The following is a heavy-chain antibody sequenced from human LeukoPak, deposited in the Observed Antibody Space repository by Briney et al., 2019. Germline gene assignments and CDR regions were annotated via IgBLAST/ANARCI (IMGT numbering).Heavy chain of an antibody. J-gene: IGHJ5*02. CDR2: IYSGGST. CDR1: GFTVSSNY. D-gene: IGHD2-21*01. V-gene: IGHV3-53*01. CDR3: ARSVNRRFPNWFDP. Sequence: GGSLRLSCAASGFTVSSNYMSWVRQAPGKGLEWVSVIYSGGSTYYADSVKGRFTISRDNSKNTLYLQMNSLRAEDTVVYYCARSVNRRFPNWFDPWGQGTLVTVSS.